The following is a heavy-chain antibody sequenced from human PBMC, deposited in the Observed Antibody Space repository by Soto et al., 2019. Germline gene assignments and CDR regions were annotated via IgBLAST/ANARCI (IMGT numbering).Heavy chain of an antibody. CDR2: INAGNGNT. CDR3: ARGDYYYDSSGYYYPYYFDY. J-gene: IGHJ4*02. Sequence: QVQLVQSGAEVKMPGASVKVSCKASGYTFTSYAMHWVRQAPGQRLEWMGWINAGNGNTKYSQKFQGRVTITRDTSASTAYMELSSLRSEDTAVYYCARGDYYYDSSGYYYPYYFDYWGQGTLVTVSS. V-gene: IGHV1-3*01. CDR1: GYTFTSYA. D-gene: IGHD3-22*01.